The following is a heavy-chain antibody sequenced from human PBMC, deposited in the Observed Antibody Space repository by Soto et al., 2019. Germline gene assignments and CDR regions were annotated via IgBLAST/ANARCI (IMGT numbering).Heavy chain of an antibody. CDR3: ARDPNDSSAYYHHYYYGMDV. J-gene: IGHJ6*02. CDR1: GYTFTSYG. CDR2: INAGNGNT. D-gene: IGHD3-22*01. V-gene: IGHV1-3*01. Sequence: QIQLMQSGAEVKKPGASVKVSCKASGYTFTSYGIHWVRQAPGQRLEWTGWINAGNGNTKYSEKFQGRVTITRDTSASTAYLELSSLRSADTAVYYCARDPNDSSAYYHHYYYGMDVWGQGTTVTVSS.